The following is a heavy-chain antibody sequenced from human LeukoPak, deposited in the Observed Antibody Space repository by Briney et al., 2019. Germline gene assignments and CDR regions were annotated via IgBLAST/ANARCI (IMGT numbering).Heavy chain of an antibody. CDR1: GFTFSNHW. Sequence: PGGSLRLSCAASGFTFSNHWMHWVRQAPGKGLVXVSRISGDGSSTRYADSVKGRFTISRXNAKNTLFLQMNSLRAEDTAVYYCARDNNWNYPDYWGQGTLVTVSS. J-gene: IGHJ4*02. CDR2: ISGDGSST. CDR3: ARDNNWNYPDY. V-gene: IGHV3-74*01. D-gene: IGHD1-7*01.